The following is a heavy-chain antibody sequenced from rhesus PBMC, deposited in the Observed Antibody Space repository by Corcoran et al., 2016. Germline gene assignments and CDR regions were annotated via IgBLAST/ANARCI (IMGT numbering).Heavy chain of an antibody. CDR2: IRSGGST. V-gene: IGHV4-160*01. J-gene: IGHJ4*01. CDR3: ARPIEDDYGYYYFDY. CDR1: GASISSNY. D-gene: IGHD3-9*01. Sequence: QVQLQQWGEGLVKPSETLSLTCAVYGASISSNYWSWIRQPPGTGLAWIGRIRSGGSTNYNPSLKSRVTISIDTSKNQFSLKLSSVTAADTAVYYCARPIEDDYGYYYFDYWGQGVLVTVSS.